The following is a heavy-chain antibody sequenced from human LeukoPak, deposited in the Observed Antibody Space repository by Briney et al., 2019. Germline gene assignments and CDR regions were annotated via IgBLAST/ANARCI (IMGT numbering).Heavy chain of an antibody. CDR2: IYYSGST. D-gene: IGHD6-19*01. V-gene: IGHV4-59*12. J-gene: IGHJ4*02. CDR3: ARDPHPYSSGWYYYY. Sequence: NPSETLSLTCAVYGGSFSGYYWSWIRQPPGQGLEWIGYIYYSGSTNYNPSLKSRVTISVDTSKNQFSLKLSSVTAADTAVYYCARDPHPYSSGWYYYYWCQGTLVTVSS. CDR1: GGSFSGYY.